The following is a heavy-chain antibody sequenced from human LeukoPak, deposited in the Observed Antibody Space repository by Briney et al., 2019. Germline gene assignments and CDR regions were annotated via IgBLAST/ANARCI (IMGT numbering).Heavy chain of an antibody. CDR2: IWYDGSNK. CDR3: ARDRSRGGYYFDY. D-gene: IGHD2-2*01. J-gene: IGHJ4*02. Sequence: LPGGSLRLSCAASGFTFSSYGMHWVRQAPGKGLEWVAVIWYDGSNKYYADSVKGRFTISRDNSKNTLYLQMNSLRAEDTAVYNCARDRSRGGYYFDYWGQGTLVTVSS. V-gene: IGHV3-33*08. CDR1: GFTFSSYG.